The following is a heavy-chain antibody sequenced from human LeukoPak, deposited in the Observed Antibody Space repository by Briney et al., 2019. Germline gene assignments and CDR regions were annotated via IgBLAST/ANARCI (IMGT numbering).Heavy chain of an antibody. CDR3: ARDRSPGGSSWD. D-gene: IGHD6-13*01. CDR2: IYYSGST. V-gene: IGHV4-59*01. J-gene: IGHJ4*02. Sequence: SETPSLTCTVSDGSISSYYWSWIRQPPGKGLEWIGYIYYSGSTNYNPSLKSRVTISVDTSKNQFSLKLSSVTAADTAVYYCARDRSPGGSSWDWGQGTLVTVSS. CDR1: DGSISSYY.